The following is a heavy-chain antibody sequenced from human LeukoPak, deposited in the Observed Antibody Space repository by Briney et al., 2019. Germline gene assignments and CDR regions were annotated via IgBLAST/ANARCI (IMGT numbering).Heavy chain of an antibody. Sequence: GGSLRLSCAASGFTFSSYGMHWVRQAPGKGLEWVAFIRFDGSNRYSADSVNGRFTISRDNSKNTLSLQMNSLRPDDTAVFYGAKDTAAYDSSAYYNPYIDYWGQGTLVTVSS. D-gene: IGHD3-22*01. J-gene: IGHJ4*02. V-gene: IGHV3-30*02. CDR1: GFTFSSYG. CDR3: AKDTAAYDSSAYYNPYIDY. CDR2: IRFDGSNR.